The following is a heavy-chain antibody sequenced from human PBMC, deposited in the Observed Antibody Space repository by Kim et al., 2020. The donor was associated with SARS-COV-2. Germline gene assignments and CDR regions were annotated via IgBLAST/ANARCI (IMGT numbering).Heavy chain of an antibody. D-gene: IGHD2-21*02. J-gene: IGHJ1*01. CDR1: GFIVSRGY. Sequence: GGSLRHSCAASGFIVSRGYMSWVRQAPGKGLEWVSVIYSGGSTYYADSVKGRFTISRDNSKNTLYLQMNSLRAEDTAVYYCASGLLFGENFQHWGQGTLVTVSS. V-gene: IGHV3-53*01. CDR2: IYSGGST. CDR3: ASGLLFGENFQH.